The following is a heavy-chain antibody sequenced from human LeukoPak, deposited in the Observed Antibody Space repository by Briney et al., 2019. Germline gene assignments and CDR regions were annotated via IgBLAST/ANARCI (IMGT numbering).Heavy chain of an antibody. CDR3: ATQPAYYDFWSGYYTGLGY. V-gene: IGHV4-34*01. Sequence: PSETLSLTCAVYGGSFSGYYWSWIRQPPGKGLEWIGEINHSGSTNYNPSLKSRVTISVDTSKNQFSLKLSSVTAADTAVYYCATQPAYYDFWSGYYTGLGYWGQGTLVTVSS. CDR1: GGSFSGYY. D-gene: IGHD3-3*01. CDR2: INHSGST. J-gene: IGHJ4*02.